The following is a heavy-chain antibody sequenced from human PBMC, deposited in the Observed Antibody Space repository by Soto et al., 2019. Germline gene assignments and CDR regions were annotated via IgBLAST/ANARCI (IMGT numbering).Heavy chain of an antibody. V-gene: IGHV4-61*01. CDR3: ATNGPHDYSNWFDP. Sequence: QVQLQESGPGLVKPSETLSLTCTVSGGSVSSGSYYWSWIRQPPGKGLEWIGYIYYSGSTNCNPSLKSRVTISVDTSKNQFSLKLSSVTAADTAVYYCATNGPHDYSNWFDPWGQGTLVTVSS. J-gene: IGHJ5*02. CDR2: IYYSGST. CDR1: GGSVSSGSYY. D-gene: IGHD4-4*01.